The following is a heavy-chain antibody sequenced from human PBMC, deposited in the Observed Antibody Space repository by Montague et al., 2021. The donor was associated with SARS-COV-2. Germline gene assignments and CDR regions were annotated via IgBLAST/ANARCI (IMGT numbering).Heavy chain of an antibody. J-gene: IGHJ6*02. CDR3: ARDTRITMIVVVKGYCMDV. CDR2: IYYSGST. V-gene: IGHV4-39*07. D-gene: IGHD3-22*01. Sequence: SETLSLTCTVSGGSTSSSSYYWGWIRQPPGKGLDWIGSIYYSGSTYYNPSLKSRVTISVDTSKNQFSLKLSSVTAADTAVYYCARDTRITMIVVVKGYCMDVWGQGTTVTVSS. CDR1: GGSTSSSSYY.